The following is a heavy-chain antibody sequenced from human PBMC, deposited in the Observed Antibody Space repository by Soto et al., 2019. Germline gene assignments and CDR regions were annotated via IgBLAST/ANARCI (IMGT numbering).Heavy chain of an antibody. CDR3: ASGRGYSYGLDP. Sequence: QVQLQESGPGLVKPSQTLSLTCTVSGDSISSSNNYWSWIRQPPGEGLEWIGFISYSGTTSYSPSLKSRLAISLYTTKNQFSLSLSSVTAADTAVYYCASGRGYSYGLDPWGQGTLVTVSS. CDR1: GDSISSSNNY. J-gene: IGHJ5*02. D-gene: IGHD5-18*01. V-gene: IGHV4-30-4*01. CDR2: ISYSGTT.